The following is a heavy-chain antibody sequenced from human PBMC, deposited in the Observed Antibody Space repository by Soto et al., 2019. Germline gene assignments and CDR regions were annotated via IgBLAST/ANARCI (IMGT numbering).Heavy chain of an antibody. CDR2: INGDGSST. Sequence: GGSLRLSFAASGFTFSSYWMHWVRQAPGKGLVWVSRINGDGSSTTYAGSVKGRFTISRDNAKNTLYLQMNSLRGEDTAMYYCARFRYSSNSGDYWGQGTPVTVSS. J-gene: IGHJ4*02. V-gene: IGHV3-74*03. CDR3: ARFRYSSNSGDY. D-gene: IGHD6-13*01. CDR1: GFTFSSYW.